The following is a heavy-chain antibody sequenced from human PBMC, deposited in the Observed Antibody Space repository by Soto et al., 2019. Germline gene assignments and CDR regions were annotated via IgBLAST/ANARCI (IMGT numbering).Heavy chain of an antibody. CDR1: GGSISSSSYY. Sequence: PSETLSLTCTVSGGSISSSSYYWGWIRQPPGKGLEWIGSIYYSGSTYYNPSLKSRVTISVDTSKNQFSLKLSSVTAADTAVYYCARDEGIGGSGPFDYWGQGALVTVSS. CDR3: ARDEGIGGSGPFDY. D-gene: IGHD6-19*01. V-gene: IGHV4-39*02. J-gene: IGHJ4*02. CDR2: IYYSGST.